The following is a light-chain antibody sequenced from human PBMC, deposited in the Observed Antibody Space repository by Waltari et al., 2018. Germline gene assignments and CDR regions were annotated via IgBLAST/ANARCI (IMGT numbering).Light chain of an antibody. CDR2: DAS. Sequence: IVSTLSPATLTLSPGEGPTLSCRASQSVGRFLAWYQHKPGQAPSLLIYDASNRATGIPARFSASGSGTDFTLTLSSLEPEDFAVYYCQQRSSWPYSFGQGTKLEI. CDR3: QQRSSWPYS. J-gene: IGKJ2*03. V-gene: IGKV3-11*01. CDR1: QSVGRF.